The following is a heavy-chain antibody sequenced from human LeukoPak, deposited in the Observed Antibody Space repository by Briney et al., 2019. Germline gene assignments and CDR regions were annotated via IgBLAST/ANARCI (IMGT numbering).Heavy chain of an antibody. D-gene: IGHD2-21*02. Sequence: GGSLRLSCAASGFTFSRYTMNWVRQAPGTGLEWVSSIAGSSGYISYADSVKGRFTISRDNAKKSLYLQMTSLTAEDTAVYYCARDRGAYCGGDCYLGFDYWGRGTLVTVSS. J-gene: IGHJ4*01. CDR2: IAGSSGYI. CDR3: ARDRGAYCGGDCYLGFDY. CDR1: GFTFSRYT. V-gene: IGHV3-21*01.